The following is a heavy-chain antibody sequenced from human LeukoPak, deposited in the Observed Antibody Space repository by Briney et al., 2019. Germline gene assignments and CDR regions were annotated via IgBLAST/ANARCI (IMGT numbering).Heavy chain of an antibody. D-gene: IGHD6-19*01. CDR3: ARGGPDSSGWYYYYYGMDV. CDR1: GGSISSGGYY. J-gene: IGHJ6*02. V-gene: IGHV4-31*03. CDR2: IYYSGST. Sequence: SETLSLTCTVSGGSISSGGYYWSWIRQHPGKGLEWIGYIYYSGSTYYNPSLKSRVTILVDTSKNQFSLKLSSVTAADTAVYYCARGGPDSSGWYYYYYGMDVWGQGTTVTVSS.